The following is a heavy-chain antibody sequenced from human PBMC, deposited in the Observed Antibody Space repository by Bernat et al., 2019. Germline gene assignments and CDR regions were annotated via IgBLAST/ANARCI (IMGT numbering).Heavy chain of an antibody. Sequence: EVQLVESGGGLVQPGGSLRLSCAASGFTFSTYSMNWVRQAPGKGLEWVSYIRGSSSDTFYADSVRGRFTISRDDAKDSLYLQMNSLRAEDTAVYYCEREGTSRRWLESWGQGILVTVSS. CDR1: GFTFSTYS. V-gene: IGHV3-48*01. CDR3: EREGTSRRWLES. D-gene: IGHD5-12*01. J-gene: IGHJ5*02. CDR2: IRGSSSDT.